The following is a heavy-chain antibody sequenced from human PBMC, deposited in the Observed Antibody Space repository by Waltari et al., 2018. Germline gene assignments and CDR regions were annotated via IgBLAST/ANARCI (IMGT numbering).Heavy chain of an antibody. CDR3: ARKRDGYNPYNWFDP. CDR2: IIPIFGTA. CDR1: GGTFSGYA. D-gene: IGHD5-12*01. Sequence: QVQLVQSGAEVKKPGSSVKVSCKASGGTFSGYAISWVRQAPGQGLEWMGGIIPIFGTANYAQKFQGRVTITADESTSTAYMELSSLRSEDTAVYYCARKRDGYNPYNWFDPWGQGTLVTVSS. J-gene: IGHJ5*02. V-gene: IGHV1-69*12.